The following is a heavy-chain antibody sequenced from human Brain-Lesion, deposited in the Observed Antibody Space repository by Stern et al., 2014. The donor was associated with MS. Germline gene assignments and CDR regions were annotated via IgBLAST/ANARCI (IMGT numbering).Heavy chain of an antibody. CDR3: AGAIGKYELLESFDM. CDR2: IYYSGTT. CDR1: GASVGGGDWY. D-gene: IGHD1-1*01. V-gene: IGHV4-30-4*01. Sequence: QVQLMQSGPGLVKPSQTLSLACAVSGASVGGGDWYWSWIRQPPGKGLEWLGPIYYSGTTYYKPSLKSRLIISLDTSKNQFSLNLTSVTAADTAVYYCAGAIGKYELLESFDMWGQGTMVTVSS. J-gene: IGHJ3*02.